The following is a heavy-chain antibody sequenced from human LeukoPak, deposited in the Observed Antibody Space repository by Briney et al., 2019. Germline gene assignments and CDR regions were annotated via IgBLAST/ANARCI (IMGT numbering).Heavy chain of an antibody. J-gene: IGHJ4*02. D-gene: IGHD3-22*01. Sequence: GGSLRLSCAASGFTFSSYGMHWVRQAPGKGLEWVAVIWYDGSNKYYADSVKGRFTISRDNSKNTLYLQMNGLRAEDTAVYYCAKNYYDSSGYYWFDYWGQGTLVTVSS. CDR2: IWYDGSNK. V-gene: IGHV3-33*06. CDR3: AKNYYDSSGYYWFDY. CDR1: GFTFSSYG.